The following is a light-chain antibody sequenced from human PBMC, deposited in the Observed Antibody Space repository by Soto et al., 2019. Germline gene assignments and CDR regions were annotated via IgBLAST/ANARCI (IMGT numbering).Light chain of an antibody. Sequence: DIQMTQSPSTLSASVGDRVTITCRASQGISGWLAWYQQKPGKAPRLLIYKASSLESGVPSRFSGSRFGTEFTLTISSLQPDDSGTYYCQQYETYFRTFGQGTKLEIK. CDR2: KAS. CDR1: QGISGW. CDR3: QQYETYFRT. V-gene: IGKV1-5*03. J-gene: IGKJ2*01.